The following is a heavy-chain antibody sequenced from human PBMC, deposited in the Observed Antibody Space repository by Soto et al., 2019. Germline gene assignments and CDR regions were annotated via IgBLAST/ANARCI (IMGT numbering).Heavy chain of an antibody. V-gene: IGHV1-3*01. Sequence: ASVKVSCKASGYTSTSYAMHWVRQAPGQRLEWMGWINAGNGNTKYSQKFQGRVTITRDTSASTAYMELSSLRSEDTAVYYCARTALTTVPTGTFDYWGQGTLVTVSS. J-gene: IGHJ4*02. D-gene: IGHD4-17*01. CDR1: GYTSTSYA. CDR3: ARTALTTVPTGTFDY. CDR2: INAGNGNT.